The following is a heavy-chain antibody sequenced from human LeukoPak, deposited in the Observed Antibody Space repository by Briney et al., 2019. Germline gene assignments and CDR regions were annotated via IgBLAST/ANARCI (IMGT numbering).Heavy chain of an antibody. Sequence: SETLSLTCSVSGDPVTRGSYYWSWIRQPPGKELEWIGYVYHTGSTNYNPSLKSRVTISVDTSKNEFLLKMTSVTAADTAVYYCARGFASGWYSRYDPWGQGILVTVSS. CDR1: GDPVTRGSYY. CDR2: VYHTGST. J-gene: IGHJ5*02. V-gene: IGHV4-61*01. CDR3: ARGFASGWYSRYDP. D-gene: IGHD6-19*01.